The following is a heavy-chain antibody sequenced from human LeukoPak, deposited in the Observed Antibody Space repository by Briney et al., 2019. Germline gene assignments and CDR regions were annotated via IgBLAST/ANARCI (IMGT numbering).Heavy chain of an antibody. D-gene: IGHD2-21*02. Sequence: GGSLRLSCAASGFTFSSYGMHWIRQAPGKGLEWVAVISYDGSNKYYADSVKGRFTISRDNSKNTLYLQMNSLRAEDTAVYYCAKSPRVCGGDCYTMIFDYWGQGTLVTVSS. CDR3: AKSPRVCGGDCYTMIFDY. J-gene: IGHJ4*02. V-gene: IGHV3-30*18. CDR1: GFTFSSYG. CDR2: ISYDGSNK.